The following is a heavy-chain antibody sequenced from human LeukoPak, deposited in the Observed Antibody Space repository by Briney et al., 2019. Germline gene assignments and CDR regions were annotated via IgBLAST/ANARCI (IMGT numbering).Heavy chain of an antibody. CDR2: INHSGST. D-gene: IGHD3-22*01. J-gene: IGHJ4*02. Sequence: SETLSLTCAVYGGSFSGYHWSWIRQPPGKGLKWIGEINHSGSTNYNPSLKSRVTISVDTSKNQFSLKLSSVTAADTAVYYCAREGDDSSGAYPYFDYWGQGTLVTVSS. CDR3: AREGDDSSGAYPYFDY. CDR1: GGSFSGYH. V-gene: IGHV4-34*01.